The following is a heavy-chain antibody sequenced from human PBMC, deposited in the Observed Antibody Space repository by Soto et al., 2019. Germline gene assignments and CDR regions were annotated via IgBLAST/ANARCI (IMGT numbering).Heavy chain of an antibody. D-gene: IGHD1-26*01. CDR1: GFTFSSYG. Sequence: QVQLVESGGGVVQPGRSLRLSCAASGFTFSSYGMHWVRQAPGKGLEWVAVISYDGSNKYYADSVKGRFTISRDNSKNTLDPQMNSLRAEDTAVYYWATDLRWELLDYWGQGTLVTVSS. J-gene: IGHJ4*02. CDR3: ATDLRWELLDY. CDR2: ISYDGSNK. V-gene: IGHV3-30*03.